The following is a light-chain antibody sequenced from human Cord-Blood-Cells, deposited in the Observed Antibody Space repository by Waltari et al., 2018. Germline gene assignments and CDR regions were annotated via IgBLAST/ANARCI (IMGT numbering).Light chain of an antibody. CDR1: HDICNY. J-gene: IGKJ2*01. Sequence: DIQMTQSPPSLYASVGDRVTITCQASHDICNYLNWYQQKPGKAPKLLIYDESNLETGVPSRFSGSGSGTDFTFTISSLQPEDIATYYCQQYDNLPYTFGQGTKLEIK. CDR2: DES. CDR3: QQYDNLPYT. V-gene: IGKV1-33*01.